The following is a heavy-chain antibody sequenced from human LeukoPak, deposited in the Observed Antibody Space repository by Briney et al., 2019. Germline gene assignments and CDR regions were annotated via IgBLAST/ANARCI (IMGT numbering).Heavy chain of an antibody. Sequence: GASVKVSCKASGGTFSSYAISWVRQAPGQGLEWMGRIIPIFGTANYAQKFQGRVTITTDESTSTAYMELSSLRSEDTAVYYCARDFFRDGYINFDYWGRGTLVTVSP. CDR1: GGTFSSYA. D-gene: IGHD5-18*01. CDR2: IIPIFGTA. V-gene: IGHV1-69*05. CDR3: ARDFFRDGYINFDY. J-gene: IGHJ4*02.